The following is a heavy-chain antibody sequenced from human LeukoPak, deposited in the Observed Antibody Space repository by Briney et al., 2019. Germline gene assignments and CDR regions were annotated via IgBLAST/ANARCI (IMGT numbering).Heavy chain of an antibody. D-gene: IGHD3-22*01. Sequence: PGGSLRLSCADSGFTFSSYAMSWVRQAPGKGLEWVSAISGSGGSTYYADSVKGRFTISRDNSKNTLYLQMNSLRAEDTAVYYCAKDGHYYDSSGYYYSDYWGQGTLVTVSS. CDR2: ISGSGGST. CDR3: AKDGHYYDSSGYYYSDY. J-gene: IGHJ4*02. CDR1: GFTFSSYA. V-gene: IGHV3-23*01.